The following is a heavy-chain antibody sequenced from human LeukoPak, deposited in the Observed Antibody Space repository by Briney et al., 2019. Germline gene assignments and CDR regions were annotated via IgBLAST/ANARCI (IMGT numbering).Heavy chain of an antibody. V-gene: IGHV1-2*02. J-gene: IGHJ5*02. CDR3: AKDPFDQMLPENWFDP. Sequence: ASVTVSCKASGYTFADYYIHWVRQAPGQGLEWVGWMNPNSGDTNYARSFQGRVTMTRDTSISTAYMELSRLRFDDTAVYYCAKDPFDQMLPENWFDPWGQGTPVTASS. CDR2: MNPNSGDT. D-gene: IGHD2-2*01. CDR1: GYTFADYY.